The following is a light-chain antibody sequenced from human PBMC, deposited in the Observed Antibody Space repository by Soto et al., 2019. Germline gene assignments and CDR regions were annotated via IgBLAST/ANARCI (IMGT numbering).Light chain of an antibody. J-gene: IGLJ3*02. Sequence: QPVLPQPASVSGSPGQAITISCTGTSSDVGAYNYVSWYQQQPGKAHKLMIYDVNIRPSGVSNRLSGSKSGNTASLTISGLQAEDEADYYCTSWTTSTTMKFGGGTKVTVL. CDR3: TSWTTSTTMK. V-gene: IGLV2-14*01. CDR2: DVN. CDR1: SSDVGAYNY.